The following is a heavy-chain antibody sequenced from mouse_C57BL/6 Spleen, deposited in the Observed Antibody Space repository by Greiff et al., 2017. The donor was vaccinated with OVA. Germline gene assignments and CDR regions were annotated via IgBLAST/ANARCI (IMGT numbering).Heavy chain of an antibody. Sequence: VQLQQSGPELVKPGASVKISCTASGYTFTDYYMNWVKQSHGKSLEWIGDINPNNGGTSYNQKFKGKATLTVDKSSSTAYMELRSLTSEDSAVYYGARGGVFDYWGQGTTLTVSA. CDR1: GYTFTDYY. J-gene: IGHJ2*01. CDR2: INPNNGGT. CDR3: ARGGVFDY. V-gene: IGHV1-26*01.